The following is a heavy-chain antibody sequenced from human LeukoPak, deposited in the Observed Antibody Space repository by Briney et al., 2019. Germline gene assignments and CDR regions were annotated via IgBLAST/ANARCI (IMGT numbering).Heavy chain of an antibody. CDR2: IIPILGIA. CDR1: GGTFSSYA. Sequence: ASVKVSCKASGGTFSSYAISGVRQAPGQGLEWMGRIIPILGIANYAQKFQGRVTITADKSTRTAYMELSSLRSEDTAVYYCAREHTPIVVVVAATGSAFDIWGQGTMVTVSS. V-gene: IGHV1-69*04. J-gene: IGHJ3*02. CDR3: AREHTPIVVVVAATGSAFDI. D-gene: IGHD2-15*01.